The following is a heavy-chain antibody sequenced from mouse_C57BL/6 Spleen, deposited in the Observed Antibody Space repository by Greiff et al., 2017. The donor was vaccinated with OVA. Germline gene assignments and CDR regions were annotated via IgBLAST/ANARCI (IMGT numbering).Heavy chain of an antibody. D-gene: IGHD2-4*01. V-gene: IGHV1-15*01. CDR2: IDPETGGT. J-gene: IGHJ4*01. Sequence: VKLVESGAELVRPGASVTLSCKASGYTFTDYEMHWVKQTPVHGLEWIGAIDPETGGTAYNQKFKGKAILTADKSSSTAYMELRSLTSEDSAVYYCTRLRDYDVFYAMDYWGQGTSVTVSS. CDR3: TRLRDYDVFYAMDY. CDR1: GYTFTDYE.